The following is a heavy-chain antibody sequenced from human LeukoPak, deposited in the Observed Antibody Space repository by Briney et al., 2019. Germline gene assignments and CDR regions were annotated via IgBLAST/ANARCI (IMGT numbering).Heavy chain of an antibody. D-gene: IGHD3-22*01. V-gene: IGHV1-46*01. CDR3: ARSYYDSSGIDY. J-gene: IGHJ4*02. CDR2: XYXSGGDT. Sequence: ASVKVSCKASGYTFTSYYMHWXXXAPGQGLEXMGVXYXSGGDTTYAQKFQGXLTLTRXXSTTTANMELSSLRSEDTAVYYCARSYYDSSGIDYWGQGTLVTVSS. CDR1: GYTFTSYY.